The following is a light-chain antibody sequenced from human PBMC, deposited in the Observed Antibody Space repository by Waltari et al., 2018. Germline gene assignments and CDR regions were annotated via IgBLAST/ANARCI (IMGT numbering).Light chain of an antibody. CDR2: DAS. CDR1: QSVSTY. CDR3: QQRSDWPLT. Sequence: EIVLTQSPATLSLSPGERATLPCRASQSVSTYLGWYQQKPGQAPRLLIFDASSRATGFPARFSATGSGTDFTLTISSLEPEDFATYYCQQRSDWPLTFGGGTKVELK. J-gene: IGKJ4*01. V-gene: IGKV3-11*01.